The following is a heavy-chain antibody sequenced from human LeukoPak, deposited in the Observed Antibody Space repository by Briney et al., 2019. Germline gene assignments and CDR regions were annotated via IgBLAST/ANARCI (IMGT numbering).Heavy chain of an antibody. Sequence: SETLSLTCTVSGDSISSSSYYWGWIRQPPGKGLEWIGNFYYSGSTYSNPSLKSRVTISVDTSKNQFSLKLSSVTAADTGVYYCVRHGGGSVYDPVDYWGQGTLVTVSS. CDR1: GDSISSSSYY. CDR2: FYYSGST. D-gene: IGHD5/OR15-5a*01. V-gene: IGHV4-39*01. CDR3: VRHGGGSVYDPVDY. J-gene: IGHJ4*02.